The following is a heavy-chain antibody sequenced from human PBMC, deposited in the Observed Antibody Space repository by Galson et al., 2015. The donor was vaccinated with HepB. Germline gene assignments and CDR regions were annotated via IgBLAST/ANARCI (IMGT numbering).Heavy chain of an antibody. J-gene: IGHJ4*02. Sequence: PALVKPTQTLTLTCTFSGFSLSTSEEGVGVAWIRQPPGTALEWLALIYWDDDQRYSPSLKNRLTITKDSSKDQVVLIMTKMVPMDTATYYCAHIRDSASVRFDSWGQGAQVTVSS. CDR3: AHIRDSASVRFDS. CDR2: IYWDDDQ. V-gene: IGHV2-5*02. D-gene: IGHD4-17*01. CDR1: GFSLSTSEEG.